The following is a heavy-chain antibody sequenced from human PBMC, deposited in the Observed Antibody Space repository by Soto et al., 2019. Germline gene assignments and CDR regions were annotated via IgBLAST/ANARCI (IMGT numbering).Heavy chain of an antibody. Sequence: PSETLSLTCTVSGGSISSSSYYWGWIRQPPGKGLEWIGSIYYSGSTYYNPSLKSRVTISVDTSKNQFSLKLSSVTAADTAVYYCAAGGITMIVVYGMDVWGQGTTVTVSS. CDR3: AAGGITMIVVYGMDV. V-gene: IGHV4-39*01. CDR1: GGSISSSSYY. D-gene: IGHD3-22*01. CDR2: IYYSGST. J-gene: IGHJ6*02.